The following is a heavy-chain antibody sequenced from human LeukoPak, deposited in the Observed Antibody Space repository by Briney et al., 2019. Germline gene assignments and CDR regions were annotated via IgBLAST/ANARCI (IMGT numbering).Heavy chain of an antibody. Sequence: PGGSLRLSCAASGFTFSSYGMHWVRQAPGKGLEWVAVISYDGSNKYYADSVKGRFTISRDNSKNTLYLQMNSLRAEDTAVYYCARWAGLCTANNCYNPFDYWGQGTLVTVSS. V-gene: IGHV3-30*03. CDR3: ARWAGLCTANNCYNPFDY. D-gene: IGHD2-2*02. CDR2: ISYDGSNK. J-gene: IGHJ4*02. CDR1: GFTFSSYG.